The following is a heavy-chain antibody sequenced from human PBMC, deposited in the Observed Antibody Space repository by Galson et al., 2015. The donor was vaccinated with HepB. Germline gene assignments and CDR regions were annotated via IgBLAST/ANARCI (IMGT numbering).Heavy chain of an antibody. Sequence: SLRLSCAASGFTFSSYSMNWVRQAPGKGLEWVSSISSSSSYIYYADSVKGRFTISRDNAKNSLYLQMNSLRAEDTAVYYCASYSESYAFDIWGQGTMVTVSS. D-gene: IGHD6-13*01. J-gene: IGHJ3*02. CDR2: ISSSSSYI. CDR1: GFTFSSYS. V-gene: IGHV3-21*01. CDR3: ASYSESYAFDI.